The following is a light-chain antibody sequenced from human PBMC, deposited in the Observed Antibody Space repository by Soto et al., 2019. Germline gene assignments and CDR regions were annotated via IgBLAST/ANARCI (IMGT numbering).Light chain of an antibody. CDR1: QTISSW. V-gene: IGKV1-5*03. CDR2: KAS. CDR3: QQAISFPIT. Sequence: DIQMTQSPSTLSGSVGDRVTITCRASQTISSWSAWYQQKPGKAPKLLIYKASTLKSGVPSRFSGSGSGTDFTLTISSLQPEDFGTYYCQQAISFPITFGQGTRLEIK. J-gene: IGKJ5*01.